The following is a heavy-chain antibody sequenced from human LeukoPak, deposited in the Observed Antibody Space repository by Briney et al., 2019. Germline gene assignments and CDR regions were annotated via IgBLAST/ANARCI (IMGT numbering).Heavy chain of an antibody. CDR3: AKDPNRDYGDYGGPFDY. D-gene: IGHD4-17*01. CDR2: ISGSGGST. CDR1: GFTVSSNY. Sequence: GGSLRLSCAASGFTVSSNYMSWVRQAPGKGLEWVSAISGSGGSTYYADSVKGRFTISRDNSKNTLYLQMNSLRAEDTAVYYCAKDPNRDYGDYGGPFDYWGQGTLVTVSS. V-gene: IGHV3-23*01. J-gene: IGHJ4*02.